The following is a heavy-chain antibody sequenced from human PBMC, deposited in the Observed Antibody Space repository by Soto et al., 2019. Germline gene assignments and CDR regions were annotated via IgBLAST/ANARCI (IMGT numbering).Heavy chain of an antibody. CDR1: GYSFTSYW. CDR2: IYPGDSDT. CDR3: ARPLSSGGDWFPDYSDY. D-gene: IGHD3-9*01. Sequence: GESLKISCKGSGYSFTSYWIAWVRQMPGKGLEWMGIIYPGDSDTRYSPSFQGQVTISADKSISTAYLQWSSLKASDTAMSYCARPLSSGGDWFPDYSDYWGQGTLVTVSS. V-gene: IGHV5-51*01. J-gene: IGHJ4*02.